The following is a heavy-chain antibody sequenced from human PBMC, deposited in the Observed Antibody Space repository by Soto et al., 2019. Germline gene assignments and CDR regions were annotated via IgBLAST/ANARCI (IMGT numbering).Heavy chain of an antibody. V-gene: IGHV4-34*01. Sequence: ETLSLTCAVYGGSFSGYYWSWIRQPPGKGLEWIGEINHSGSTNYNPSLKSRVTISVDTSKNQFSLKLSSVTAADTAVYYCARAPAGYNWFDPWGQGTLVTVSS. D-gene: IGHD3-10*01. J-gene: IGHJ5*02. CDR1: GGSFSGYY. CDR3: ARAPAGYNWFDP. CDR2: INHSGST.